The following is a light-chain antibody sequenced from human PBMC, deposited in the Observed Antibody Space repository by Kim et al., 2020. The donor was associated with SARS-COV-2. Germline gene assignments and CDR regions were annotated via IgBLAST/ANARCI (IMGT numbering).Light chain of an antibody. V-gene: IGLV3-25*03. J-gene: IGLJ2*01. CDR3: QSADSSGTYVV. CDR1: ALPKQY. CDR2: KDS. Sequence: SPGQTARITCSGDALPKQYAYWGQQKPGQAPVLVIYKDSERPSGIPGRFSGSSSGTTVTLTISGVQAEDEPDYYCQSADSSGTYVVYGGGTQLTVL.